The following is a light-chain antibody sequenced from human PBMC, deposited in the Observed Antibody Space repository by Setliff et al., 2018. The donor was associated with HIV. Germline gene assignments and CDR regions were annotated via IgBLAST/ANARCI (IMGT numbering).Light chain of an antibody. CDR3: SPYTSSSTLLYV. CDR2: EVS. V-gene: IGLV2-14*01. Sequence: QSVLTQPASVSGSPGQSITISCTGASSDVGGYNYVSWYQQHPGKAPKLMIYEVSTRPSGVSNRFSGSKSGNTASLTISGLQAEDEADYYCSPYTSSSTLLYVFGTGTKVTVL. J-gene: IGLJ1*01. CDR1: SSDVGGYNY.